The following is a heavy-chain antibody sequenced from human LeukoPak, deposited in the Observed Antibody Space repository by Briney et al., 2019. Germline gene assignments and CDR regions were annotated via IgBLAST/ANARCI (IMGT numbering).Heavy chain of an antibody. D-gene: IGHD5-24*01. CDR1: GFAFDDYT. V-gene: IGHV3-43*01. CDR3: AKDSEGDGSGY. Sequence: GGSLRLSCAASGFAFDDYTMHWVRQAPGKGLEWVSLISWDGGSTYYADSVKGRFTISRDNSKNSLYLQMNSLRTEDTALYYCAKDSEGDGSGYWGQGTLVTVSS. J-gene: IGHJ4*02. CDR2: ISWDGGST.